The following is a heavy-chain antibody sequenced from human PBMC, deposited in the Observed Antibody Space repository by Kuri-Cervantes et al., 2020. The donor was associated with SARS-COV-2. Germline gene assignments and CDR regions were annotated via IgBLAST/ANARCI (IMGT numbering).Heavy chain of an antibody. CDR2: IIPIFGTA. J-gene: IGHJ3*02. D-gene: IGHD3-3*01. CDR3: ARDLRSGYYAPGAFDI. V-gene: IGHV1-69*13. Sequence: SVHVSCKASVCTFSSYAISWVRQAPGQGLEWMGGIIPIFGTANYAQKFQGRVTITADESTSTAYMELSSLRSEDTAVYYCARDLRSGYYAPGAFDIWGQGTRVTVSS. CDR1: VCTFSSYA.